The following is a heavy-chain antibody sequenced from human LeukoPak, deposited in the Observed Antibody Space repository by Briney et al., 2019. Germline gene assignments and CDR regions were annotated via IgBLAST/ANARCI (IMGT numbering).Heavy chain of an antibody. CDR3: ARANYDSSGYYWRHDAFDI. CDR1: GGSISSYY. CDR2: IYTSGST. Sequence: SETLSLTCTVSGGSISSYYWSWIRQPAGKGLEWIGRIYTSGSTNYNPSLKSRVTMSVDTSKNQFSLKLSSVTAADTAVYYCARANYDSSGYYWRHDAFDIWGQGTMVTVSS. J-gene: IGHJ3*02. D-gene: IGHD3-22*01. V-gene: IGHV4-4*07.